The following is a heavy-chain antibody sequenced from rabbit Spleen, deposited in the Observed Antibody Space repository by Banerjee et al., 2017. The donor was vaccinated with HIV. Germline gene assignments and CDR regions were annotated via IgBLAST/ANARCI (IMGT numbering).Heavy chain of an antibody. J-gene: IGHJ6*01. D-gene: IGHD1-1*01. Sequence: QEQLEESGGGLVKPEGSLTLTCTASGFTISNYYYMCWVRQAPGKGLEWIGCIYVGRGSTHYANWAKGRVTMYKTSSTTVTLQLTSLTAADTATYFCARSGHVNGDYIWDLWGPGTLVTVS. CDR1: GFTISNYYY. CDR2: IYVGRGST. V-gene: IGHV1S45*01. CDR3: ARSGHVNGDYIWDL.